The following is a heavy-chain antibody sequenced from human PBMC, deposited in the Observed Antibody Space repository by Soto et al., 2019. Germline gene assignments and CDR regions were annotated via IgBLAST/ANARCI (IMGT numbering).Heavy chain of an antibody. J-gene: IGHJ4*02. Sequence: EVQLLESGGGLVQPGGSLRLSCAASGFAFSTNAMTWVRQAPGKGLEWVTTMSGDGTRTYYADSVKGRFTISRDNSKTTVFLEMNSLRADDTAVYSCSKDRDDGFWFGLNFLDYWGLGTLVTVSS. CDR1: GFAFSTNA. CDR2: MSGDGTRT. CDR3: SKDRDDGFWFGLNFLDY. D-gene: IGHD3-10*01. V-gene: IGHV3-23*01.